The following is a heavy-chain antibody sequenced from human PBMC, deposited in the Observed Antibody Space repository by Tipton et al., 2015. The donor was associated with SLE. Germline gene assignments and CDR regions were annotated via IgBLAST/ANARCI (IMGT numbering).Heavy chain of an antibody. CDR2: ISAYSGDT. D-gene: IGHD6-13*01. CDR1: GYSFTSYG. V-gene: IGHV1-18*01. CDR3: ARDSSSWYNHYYYTMDV. Sequence: QLVQSGAEVKKPGASVKVSCEASGYSFTSYGISWVRQAPGQGPEWMAWISAYSGDTKFAQEVQGRVTMTIDTSTSTAYMELRSLRSDDTAVYYCARDSSSWYNHYYYTMDVWGQGTTVTVSS. J-gene: IGHJ6*02.